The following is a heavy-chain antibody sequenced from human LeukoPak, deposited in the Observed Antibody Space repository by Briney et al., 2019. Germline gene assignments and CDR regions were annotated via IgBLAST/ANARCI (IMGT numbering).Heavy chain of an antibody. CDR3: ARVTYYGSGSYYSPYGMDV. CDR1: GGSFSGYY. CDR2: INHSGST. J-gene: IGHJ6*04. D-gene: IGHD3-10*01. Sequence: SETLSLTCAVYGGSFSGYYWSWIRQPPGKGLEWIGEINHSGSTNYNPSLKSRVTISVDTSKNQFSLKLSSVTAADTAVYYCARVTYYGSGSYYSPYGMDVWGKGTTVTVSS. V-gene: IGHV4-34*01.